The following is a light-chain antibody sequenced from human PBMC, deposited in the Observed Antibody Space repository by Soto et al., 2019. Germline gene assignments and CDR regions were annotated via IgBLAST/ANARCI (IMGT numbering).Light chain of an antibody. CDR2: DDS. CDR3: SSYKSSSTYV. CDR1: SSDVGNNNY. J-gene: IGLJ1*01. V-gene: IGLV2-14*01. Sequence: QSALTQPASVSGSPGQSISISCTGTSSDVGNNNYESWYQHHPGTAPNLIFYDDSDRPSGVSHRFSGSKSGTTASLTISGRQAEEEEDYYCSSYKSSSTYVFGTGTQLTVL.